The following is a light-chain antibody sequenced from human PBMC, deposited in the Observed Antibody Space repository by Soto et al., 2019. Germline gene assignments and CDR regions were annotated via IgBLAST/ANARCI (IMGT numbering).Light chain of an antibody. CDR3: SSYTSSSTGDV. CDR2: DVS. CDR1: SSDVGGYNY. V-gene: IGLV2-14*01. J-gene: IGLJ1*01. Sequence: QSALTQPASVSGSPGQSITISCTGTSSDVGGYNYVSWYQQHPGKAPKLMIYDVSNLPSGVSNRFSGSKSGNTASLTISGLQAEDEADYYCSSYTSSSTGDVFGTGTKLTVL.